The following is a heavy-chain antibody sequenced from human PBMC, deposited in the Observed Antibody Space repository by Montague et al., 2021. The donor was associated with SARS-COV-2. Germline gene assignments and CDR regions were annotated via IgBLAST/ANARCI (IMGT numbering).Heavy chain of an antibody. CDR2: IYYSGST. CDR3: ARRPIGYCSSTSCYADYYYGMDV. CDR1: GGSISSSNYY. V-gene: IGHV4-39*01. Sequence: SETLSLTCTVSGGSISSSNYYWGWIRQPPGKGLEWIGSIYYSGSTYYNPSLKSRVTISVDTSKNQFSLKLSSVTAADTAVYYCARRPIGYCSSTSCYADYYYGMDVWGQGTTVTVSS. J-gene: IGHJ6*02. D-gene: IGHD2-2*01.